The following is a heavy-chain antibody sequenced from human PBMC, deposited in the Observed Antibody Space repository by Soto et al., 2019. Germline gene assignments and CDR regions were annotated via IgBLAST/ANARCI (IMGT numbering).Heavy chain of an antibody. D-gene: IGHD3-10*01. CDR1: GFTFSSYA. CDR3: AKLIGSGSPAEYFAY. Sequence: GGSLILSCAASGFTFSSYAMSWVRQAPEKGLEWVSAISGSGGSTYYADSVKGRFTISRDNSKNTLYLQMNSLRAEDTDVYYCAKLIGSGSPAEYFAYWGQGTLVTVSS. V-gene: IGHV3-23*01. CDR2: ISGSGGST. J-gene: IGHJ4*02.